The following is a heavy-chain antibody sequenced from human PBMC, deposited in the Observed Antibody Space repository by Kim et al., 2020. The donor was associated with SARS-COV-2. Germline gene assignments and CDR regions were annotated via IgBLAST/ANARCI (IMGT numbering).Heavy chain of an antibody. J-gene: IGHJ4*02. V-gene: IGHV1-3*01. CDR1: GYTFTSYA. Sequence: ASVKVSCKASGYTFTSYAMHWVRQAPGQRLEWMGWINAGNGNTKYSQKFQGRVTITRDTFASTAYMELSSLRSEDTAVYYCAREYSSSWEYFDYWGQGTLVTVSS. CDR2: INAGNGNT. CDR3: AREYSSSWEYFDY. D-gene: IGHD6-13*01.